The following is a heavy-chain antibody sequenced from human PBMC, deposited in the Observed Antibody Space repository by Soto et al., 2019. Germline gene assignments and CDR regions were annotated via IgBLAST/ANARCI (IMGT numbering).Heavy chain of an antibody. V-gene: IGHV3-33*01. CDR2: IWYDGSNK. Sequence: QVQLVESGGGVVQPGRSLRLSCAASGFTFSSYGMHWVRQAPGKGLEWVAVIWYDGSNKYYADSVKGRFTISRDNSKNTLYLQMNSLRAEDTAVYYCARERSAYYYDSSLSEYGMDVWGQGTTVTVSS. J-gene: IGHJ6*02. D-gene: IGHD3-22*01. CDR3: ARERSAYYYDSSLSEYGMDV. CDR1: GFTFSSYG.